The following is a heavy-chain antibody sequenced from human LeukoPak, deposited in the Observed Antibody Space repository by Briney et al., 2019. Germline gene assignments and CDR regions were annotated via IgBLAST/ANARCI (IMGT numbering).Heavy chain of an antibody. CDR3: ARHLPVRNDYGDY. CDR1: GGTFSSYA. D-gene: IGHD2-2*01. Sequence: SVKVSCKASGGTFSSYAISWVRQAPGQGLEWMGGIIPIFGTANYAQKFQGRVTITADESTSTAYMELSSLRSEDTAVYYCARHLPVRNDYGDYWGQGTLVTVSS. J-gene: IGHJ4*02. V-gene: IGHV1-69*13. CDR2: IIPIFGTA.